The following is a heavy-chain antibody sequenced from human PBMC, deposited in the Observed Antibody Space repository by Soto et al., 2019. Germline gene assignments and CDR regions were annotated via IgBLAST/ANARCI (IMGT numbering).Heavy chain of an antibody. V-gene: IGHV5-10-1*01. Sequence: PGEPLKISCKGSGYSFTSYWISWVRQMPGKGLEWMGRMDPSDSYTNYSPSFQGHVTISADKSISTAYLQWSSLKASDTAMYYCASPSVYYYYYGMDVRGQGTTVTVAS. J-gene: IGHJ6*02. CDR1: GYSFTSYW. CDR2: MDPSDSYT. CDR3: ASPSVYYYYYGMDV.